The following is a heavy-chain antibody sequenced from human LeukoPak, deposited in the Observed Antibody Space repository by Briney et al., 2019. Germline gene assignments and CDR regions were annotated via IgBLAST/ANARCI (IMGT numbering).Heavy chain of an antibody. CDR2: IYSAGST. J-gene: IGHJ4*02. V-gene: IGHV3-53*01. CDR1: GFTVNINY. CDR3: AREMATIQFFDY. D-gene: IGHD5-24*01. Sequence: GGSLRLSCAASGFTVNINYMSWVRQAPGKGLEWVSVIYSAGSTDYADSVKGRFTISRDNAKNTLYLQMSSLRAEDTAVYYCAREMATIQFFDYWGQGTLVTVSS.